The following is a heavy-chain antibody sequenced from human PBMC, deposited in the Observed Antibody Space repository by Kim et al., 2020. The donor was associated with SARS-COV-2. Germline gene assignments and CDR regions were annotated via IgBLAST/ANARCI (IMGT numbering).Heavy chain of an antibody. CDR3: ARHGGVGLGSYSDY. D-gene: IGHD3-10*01. J-gene: IGHJ4*02. V-gene: IGHV5-51*01. Sequence: SPSFQGQVTISADKSISTAYLQWSSLKASDTAMYYCARHGGVGLGSYSDYWGQGTLVTVSS.